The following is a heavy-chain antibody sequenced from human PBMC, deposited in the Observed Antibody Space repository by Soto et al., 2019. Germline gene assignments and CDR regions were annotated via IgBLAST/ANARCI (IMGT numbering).Heavy chain of an antibody. CDR1: GFTFSSYA. Sequence: QVQLVESGGGVVQPGRSLRLSCAASGFTFSSYAMHWVRQAPGKGLEWVAVIWYDGSNKYYADSVKGRFTISRDNSKNTLYLQRNSLRAEDTAVYYCARSGLPEYYFDYWGQGTLVT. CDR3: ARSGLPEYYFDY. V-gene: IGHV3-33*08. CDR2: IWYDGSNK. J-gene: IGHJ4*02. D-gene: IGHD4-17*01.